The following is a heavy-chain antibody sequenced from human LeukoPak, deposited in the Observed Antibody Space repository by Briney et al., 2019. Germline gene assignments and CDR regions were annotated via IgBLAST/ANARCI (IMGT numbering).Heavy chain of an antibody. V-gene: IGHV4-39*02. CDR1: GGSISNTLYY. D-gene: IGHD1-14*01. Sequence: SSETLSLTCTVSGGSISNTLYYWAWIRQPPGKGLESIGSIYYSRSTYYSPSLKSRVTISVDTSKNQFSLKLSSVTAADTAVYYCAREGILGRTEYNWFDPWGQGTLVTVSS. CDR3: AREGILGRTEYNWFDP. CDR2: IYYSRST. J-gene: IGHJ5*02.